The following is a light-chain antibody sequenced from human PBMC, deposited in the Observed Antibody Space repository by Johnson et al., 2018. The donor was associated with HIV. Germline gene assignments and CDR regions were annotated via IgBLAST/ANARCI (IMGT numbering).Light chain of an antibody. CDR3: GTWDSSLSAYV. J-gene: IGLJ1*01. V-gene: IGLV1-51*01. CDR2: DNN. CDR1: SSNIGNNY. Sequence: QSVLTQSPSVSAAPGQKVTISCSGSSSNIGNNYVSWYQQLQGTAPKLLIFDNNKRPSGIPDRFSASKSGTSATLGITGLQTGDEADYYCGTWDSSLSAYVFGTGTKVTVL.